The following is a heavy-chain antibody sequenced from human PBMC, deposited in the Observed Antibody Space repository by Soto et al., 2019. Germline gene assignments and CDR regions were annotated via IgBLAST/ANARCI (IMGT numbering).Heavy chain of an antibody. CDR1: GVSISSSNW. J-gene: IGHJ4*02. V-gene: IGHV4-4*02. Sequence: TLSLTCAVSGVSISSSNWWSWVRQPPGKGLEWIGEIYHSGSTNYNPSLKSRVTISVDKSKNQFSLKLSSVTAADTAVYYCARLPRIVATTYFDYWGQGTLVTVSS. D-gene: IGHD5-12*01. CDR3: ARLPRIVATTYFDY. CDR2: IYHSGST.